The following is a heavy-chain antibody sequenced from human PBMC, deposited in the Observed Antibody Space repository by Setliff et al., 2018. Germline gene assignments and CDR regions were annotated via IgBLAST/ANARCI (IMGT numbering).Heavy chain of an antibody. CDR3: AKDLFILNTIVVMGGF. CDR2: TSFSGDNT. D-gene: IGHD2-21*01. Sequence: PGGSLRLSCATSGFTFNHFAMAWVRQAPGKGLEWVSATSFSGDNTYYADSLKGRFTISRDNSKNTLYLQMNSLRAEDTAVYYCAKDLFILNTIVVMGGFWGQGTLVTVSS. V-gene: IGHV3-23*01. CDR1: GFTFNHFA. J-gene: IGHJ4*02.